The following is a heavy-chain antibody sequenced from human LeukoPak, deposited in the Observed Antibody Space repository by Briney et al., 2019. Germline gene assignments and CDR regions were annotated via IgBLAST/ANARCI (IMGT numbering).Heavy chain of an antibody. CDR2: IKQDGSEK. D-gene: IGHD3-3*01. J-gene: IGHJ6*03. CDR3: ARNGPGITIFGVVYYYYYYMDV. Sequence: GGSLRLSCAVSGFTFSSYWMSWVRQAPGKGLEWVANIKQDGSEKYYVDSVKGRFTISRDNAKNSLYLQMNSLRAEDTAVYYCARNGPGITIFGVVYYYYYYMDVWGKGTTVTVSS. CDR1: GFTFSSYW. V-gene: IGHV3-7*01.